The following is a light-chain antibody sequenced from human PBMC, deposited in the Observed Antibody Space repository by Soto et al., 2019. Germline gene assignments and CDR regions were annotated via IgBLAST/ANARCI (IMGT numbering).Light chain of an antibody. Sequence: QSALTQPPSVSGSPGQSVTISCTGTKEVASYNRVSWYQQTPGTSPKLLIYDVTKRASGISDCFSGSKSGNTASLTISGLHTDDEGDYYCGLYTIAETVVLGGGTKVTVL. V-gene: IGLV2-18*01. CDR3: GLYTIAETVV. CDR2: DVT. J-gene: IGLJ2*01. CDR1: KEVASYNR.